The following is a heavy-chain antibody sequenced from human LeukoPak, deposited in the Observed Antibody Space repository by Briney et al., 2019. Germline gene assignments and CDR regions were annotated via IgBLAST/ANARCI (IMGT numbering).Heavy chain of an antibody. V-gene: IGHV3-53*01. J-gene: IGHJ3*02. CDR2: IYSAGRT. CDR1: GFTVSDNH. Sequence: GGSLRLSCAASGFTVSDNHMSWVRQAPGKGLEWVSIIYSAGRTYYTDSVKGRFTISRDNSKNTLYLQMNSLTAEDTAVYYCARDRSWYGSDRSDAFDIWGQGTMVTVSS. CDR3: ARDRSWYGSDRSDAFDI. D-gene: IGHD3-10*01.